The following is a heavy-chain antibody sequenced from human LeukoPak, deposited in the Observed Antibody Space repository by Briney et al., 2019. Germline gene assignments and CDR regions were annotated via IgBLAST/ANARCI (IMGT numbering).Heavy chain of an antibody. CDR2: TYYRSKWYN. CDR3: ARLLAKWLETGNDY. CDR1: GDSVSSNSAA. J-gene: IGHJ4*02. V-gene: IGHV6-1*01. Sequence: SQTLSLTCAISGDSVSSNSAAWNWIRQSPSRGLEWLGRTYYRSKWYNDYTVSVKSRITINPDTSKNQFSLQLNSVTPEDTAVYYCARLLAKWLETGNDYWGQGTLVTVSS. D-gene: IGHD6-19*01.